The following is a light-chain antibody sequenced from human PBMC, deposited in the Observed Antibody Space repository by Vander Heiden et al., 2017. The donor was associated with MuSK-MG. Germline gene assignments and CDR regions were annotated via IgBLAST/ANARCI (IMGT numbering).Light chain of an antibody. CDR2: WGS. Sequence: VMTQILLSQPATPGEPASMACRSSQSLLHSNVNSYLDWYQQKPGQAPRLLIYWGSTRATGIPDRFSGSGSGTEFTLNISSLESEDLGVYYCMQDNHWPHAFGEGTKVE. V-gene: IGKV2-28*01. CDR1: QSLLHSNVNSY. J-gene: IGKJ2*01. CDR3: MQDNHWPHA.